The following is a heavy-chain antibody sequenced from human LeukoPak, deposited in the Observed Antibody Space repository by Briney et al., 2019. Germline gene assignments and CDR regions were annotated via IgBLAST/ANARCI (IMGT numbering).Heavy chain of an antibody. Sequence: ASVKVSCKASGYTFTGYYMHWVRQAPGQGLEWMGWINPNSGGTNYAQKFQGRVTMTRDTSISTAYMELSRLRSDDTAVYYCARERGYSGQWEFDYWGQGTLVTVSS. D-gene: IGHD5-12*01. CDR2: INPNSGGT. V-gene: IGHV1-2*02. J-gene: IGHJ4*02. CDR1: GYTFTGYY. CDR3: ARERGYSGQWEFDY.